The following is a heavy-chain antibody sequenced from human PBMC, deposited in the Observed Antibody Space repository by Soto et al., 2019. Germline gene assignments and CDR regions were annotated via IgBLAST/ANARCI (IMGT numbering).Heavy chain of an antibody. CDR1: GFTFSSYS. CDR2: ISSNGVST. Sequence: GGSLRLSCSASGFTFSSYSIHWVRQAPWKGLEYVSAISSNGVSTYYADSVKGRFTISRDNSKNKLYLQMSSLRAEDTAVYYCVKTGGIAAAGPFDDSVQGTLVALCS. J-gene: IGHJ4*02. D-gene: IGHD6-13*01. V-gene: IGHV3-64D*06. CDR3: VKTGGIAAAGPFDD.